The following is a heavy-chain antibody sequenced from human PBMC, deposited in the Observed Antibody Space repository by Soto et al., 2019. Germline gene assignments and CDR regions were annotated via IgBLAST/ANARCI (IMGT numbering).Heavy chain of an antibody. D-gene: IGHD6-25*01. CDR1: GYTFTSYA. CDR2: INAGNGNT. J-gene: IGHJ3*01. V-gene: IGHV1-3*01. Sequence: ASVKVSCKASGYTFTSYAMHWVRQAPGQRLEWMGWINAGNGNTKYSQKFQGRVTITRDTSASTAYMELSSLRSEDTAVYYCARGFPKGPMSGWGQGTMVNVSS. CDR3: ARGFPKGPMSG.